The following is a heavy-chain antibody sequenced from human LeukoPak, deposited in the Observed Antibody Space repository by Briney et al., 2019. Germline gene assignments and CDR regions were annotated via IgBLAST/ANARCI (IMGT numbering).Heavy chain of an antibody. J-gene: IGHJ4*02. CDR1: GFVFSSYA. V-gene: IGHV3-23*01. Sequence: GGSLRLSCAASGFVFSSYAMSWVRQTPARGLEWVSSLRGDGETFYADSVKGRFTLSSDSSRNTVYFQLNNLRVEDTAIYYCAKASWVSSSDAVRWGQGTLVTVSS. CDR2: LRGDGET. CDR3: AKASWVSSSDAVR. D-gene: IGHD1-26*01.